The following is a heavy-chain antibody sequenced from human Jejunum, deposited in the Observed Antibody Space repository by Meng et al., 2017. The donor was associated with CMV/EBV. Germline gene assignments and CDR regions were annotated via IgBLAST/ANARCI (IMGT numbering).Heavy chain of an antibody. Sequence: SGDSVSNGDYWGWIRQPPGKEPEFIGSIFRAGTTFVNPSLERRVSLSVDTSKNQFSLRLTSVTAADTAVYYCTRGPRQAATSVGPWGQGILGTVSS. J-gene: IGHJ5*02. CDR1: GDSVSNGDY. D-gene: IGHD2-15*01. V-gene: IGHV4-38-2*02. CDR3: TRGPRQAATSVGP. CDR2: IFRAGTT.